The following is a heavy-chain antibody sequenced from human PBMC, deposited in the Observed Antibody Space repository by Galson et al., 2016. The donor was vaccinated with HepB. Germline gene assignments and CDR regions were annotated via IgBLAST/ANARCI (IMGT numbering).Heavy chain of an antibody. CDR2: ISAANGNT. D-gene: IGHD3-3*01. V-gene: IGHV1-18*01. J-gene: IGHJ5*02. CDR3: ARSSFGVSTP. CDR1: GYAYTSYG. Sequence: SVKVSCKASGYAYTSYGINWLRQAPGQGPEWMGWISAANGNTLYAPKFQGRVTLTTDTSTSTAYMELTSLKSDDTAVYYCARSSFGVSTPWGQGTLVTVSS.